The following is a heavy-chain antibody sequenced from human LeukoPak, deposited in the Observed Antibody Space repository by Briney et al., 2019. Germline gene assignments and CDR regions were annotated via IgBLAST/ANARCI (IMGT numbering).Heavy chain of an antibody. CDR1: GFTFSSYS. CDR3: AAEGITFGGVNGDAFDI. D-gene: IGHD3-16*01. Sequence: GGSLRLSCAASGFTFSSYSMNWVRQAPGKGLEWVSSISSSSSYIYYADSVKGRFTISRDNAKNSLYLQMNSLRAEDTAVYYCAAEGITFGGVNGDAFDIWGQGTMVTVSS. J-gene: IGHJ3*02. CDR2: ISSSSSYI. V-gene: IGHV3-21*01.